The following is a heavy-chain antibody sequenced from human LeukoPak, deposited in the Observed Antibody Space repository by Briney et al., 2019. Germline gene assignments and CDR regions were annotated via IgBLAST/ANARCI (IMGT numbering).Heavy chain of an antibody. J-gene: IGHJ6*02. V-gene: IGHV1-18*01. CDR1: GYTFTSYV. CDR3: ARAYSYGSDYYYGMDV. D-gene: IGHD5-18*01. Sequence: ASVKVSCKASGYTFTSYVISWVRQAPGQGLEWMGWISGYNGNTKYAHKVQGRVTMTTDTSTGTAYMELRSLRSDDTAVYYCARAYSYGSDYYYGMDVWGQGTTVTVSS. CDR2: ISGYNGNT.